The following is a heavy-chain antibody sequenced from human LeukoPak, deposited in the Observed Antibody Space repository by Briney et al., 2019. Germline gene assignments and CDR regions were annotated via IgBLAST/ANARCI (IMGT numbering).Heavy chain of an antibody. J-gene: IGHJ3*02. CDR2: INPSGGST. V-gene: IGHV1-46*01. Sequence: ASVKVSCKASGYTFTSYYMHWVRQAPGQGLEWMGIINPSGGSTSYAQKFQGRVTMTRDTSTSAVYMELSSLRSEDTAVYYCARDRARQSWLLLFDAFDIWGQGTMVTVSS. CDR1: GYTFTSYY. D-gene: IGHD3-22*01. CDR3: ARDRARQSWLLLFDAFDI.